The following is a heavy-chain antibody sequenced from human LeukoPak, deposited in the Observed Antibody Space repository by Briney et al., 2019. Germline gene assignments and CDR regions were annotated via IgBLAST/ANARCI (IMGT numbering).Heavy chain of an antibody. Sequence: GGSLRLSCAASGLTFSSYAMSSVRQAPGKGLEWVSAISGSGGSTYYADSVKDRFTISRDNSKNTLYLQMNSLRAEDTAVYYCAKDRSSYGYYYFDYWGQGTLVTVSS. V-gene: IGHV3-23*01. D-gene: IGHD5-18*01. CDR3: AKDRSSYGYYYFDY. CDR1: GLTFSSYA. J-gene: IGHJ4*02. CDR2: ISGSGGST.